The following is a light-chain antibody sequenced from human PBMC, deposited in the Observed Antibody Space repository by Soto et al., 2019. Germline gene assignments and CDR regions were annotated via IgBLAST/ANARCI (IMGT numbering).Light chain of an antibody. CDR3: QQYNSYWT. CDR2: KAS. V-gene: IGKV1-5*03. Sequence: IQMTQSPSTLSGSVGDRVTITYRASQTISSWLAWYQQKPGKAPKLLIYKASTLKSGVPSRFSGSGSGTEFTLTISSLQPDDFATYYCQQYNSYWTFGQGTKVDI. J-gene: IGKJ1*01. CDR1: QTISSW.